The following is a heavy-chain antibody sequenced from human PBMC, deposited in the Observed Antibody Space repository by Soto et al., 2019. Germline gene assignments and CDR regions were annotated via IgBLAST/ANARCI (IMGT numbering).Heavy chain of an antibody. CDR1: GFTFSSYA. J-gene: IGHJ4*02. V-gene: IGHV3-23*01. CDR3: AKDRHYYDSSDY. Sequence: GGSLRLSCAASGFTFSSYAMSWVRQAPGKGLEWVSAISGSGGSTYYADSVKGRFTISRDNSKNTLYLQMNSLRAEDTAVYYYAKDRHYYDSSDYWGQGTLVTVSS. D-gene: IGHD3-22*01. CDR2: ISGSGGST.